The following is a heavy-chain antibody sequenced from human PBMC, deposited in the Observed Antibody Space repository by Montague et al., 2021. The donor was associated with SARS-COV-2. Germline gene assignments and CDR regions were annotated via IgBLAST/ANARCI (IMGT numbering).Heavy chain of an antibody. Sequence: SETLSLTCTVSGYSINSNYYWGWIRQPPGKGLEWIGCSYHSGTTHNHPSLKSRVTISLDTSNNHFSLKVTSVTAADTAVYYCARAPYYGPGKPYQFDYWGRGTLVTVSS. D-gene: IGHD3-10*01. V-gene: IGHV4-38-2*02. CDR1: GYSINSNYY. CDR3: ARAPYYGPGKPYQFDY. J-gene: IGHJ4*02. CDR2: SYHSGTT.